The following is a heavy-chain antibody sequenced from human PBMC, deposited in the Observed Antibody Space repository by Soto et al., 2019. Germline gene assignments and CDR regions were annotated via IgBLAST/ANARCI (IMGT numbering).Heavy chain of an antibody. CDR1: GYTFTSYY. CDR2: INPSGGST. CDR3: ARVIGTTMIVAGWFDP. V-gene: IGHV1-46*01. J-gene: IGHJ5*02. Sequence: ASVKVSCKASGYTFTSYYMHWVRQAPGQGLEWMGIINPSGGSTSYAQKFQGRVTMTRDTSTSTVYMELSSLRSDDTAVYYCARVIGTTMIVAGWFDPWGQGTLVTVSS. D-gene: IGHD3-22*01.